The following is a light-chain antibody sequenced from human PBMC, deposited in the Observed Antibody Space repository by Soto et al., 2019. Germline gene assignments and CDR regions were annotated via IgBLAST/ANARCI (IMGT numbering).Light chain of an antibody. CDR1: QGISGW. CDR2: LAS. J-gene: IGKJ4*01. V-gene: IGKV1D-12*01. Sequence: DIQMTQSPSSVSASVGDSVTITCRANQGISGWLAWYQQRPGKAPKLLISLASSLQSGVPSRFSCSGSGTDFTLTISSLQPEDFATYYCQQADSFPLTFGGGTKVEIK. CDR3: QQADSFPLT.